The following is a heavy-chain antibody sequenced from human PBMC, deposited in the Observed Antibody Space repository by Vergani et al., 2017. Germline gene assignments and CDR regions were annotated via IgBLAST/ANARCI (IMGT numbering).Heavy chain of an antibody. CDR1: GYTFTDYY. Sequence: QVQLVQSGAEVKKPGASMKVSCKASGYTFTDYYMHWVRQAPGQGLEWMGWIHTYTGNPMYARGFTGRWVFSLDTSVNTAYLQIRSLEAEDTAVYYCARGLNFYDSGTFDYWGQGTLVTVSS. CDR3: ARGLNFYDSGTFDY. J-gene: IGHJ4*02. D-gene: IGHD3-10*01. V-gene: IGHV7-4-1*02. CDR2: IHTYTGNP.